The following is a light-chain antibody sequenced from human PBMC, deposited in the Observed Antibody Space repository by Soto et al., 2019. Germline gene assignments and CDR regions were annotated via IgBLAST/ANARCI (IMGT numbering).Light chain of an antibody. V-gene: IGKV3-15*01. CDR3: QHYNSWPWT. Sequence: EIVMTQSPATLSLSPGDRATLSCRASQSVSSNLAWYQQKPGQPPRLLIYGASTRATGIPARFSGSGSGTEFTLTISSLQSEDFAVYSCQHYNSWPWTFGQGTKVDI. J-gene: IGKJ1*01. CDR1: QSVSSN. CDR2: GAS.